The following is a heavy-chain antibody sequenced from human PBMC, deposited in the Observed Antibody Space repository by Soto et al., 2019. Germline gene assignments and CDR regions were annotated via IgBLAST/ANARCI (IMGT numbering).Heavy chain of an antibody. D-gene: IGHD5-12*01. CDR1: GGSISSGGYS. V-gene: IGHV4-30-2*01. Sequence: QLQLQESGSGLVKPSQTLSLTCAVSGGSISSGGYSWSWIRQPPGKGLEWIGYIYHSGSTYYNPSLKSRVKISVDRSKNHFSLKLSSVTAADTAVYYCASYRWLQPNFDYWGQGTLVTVSS. CDR2: IYHSGST. CDR3: ASYRWLQPNFDY. J-gene: IGHJ4*02.